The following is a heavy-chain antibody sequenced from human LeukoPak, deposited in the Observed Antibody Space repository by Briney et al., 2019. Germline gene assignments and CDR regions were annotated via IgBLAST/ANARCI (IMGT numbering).Heavy chain of an antibody. Sequence: GESLKISCKGSGYSFTSYWISWVRQMPGKGLEWMGRIDPSDSYTNYSPSFQGHVTISADKSISTAYLQWSSPKASDTAMYYCARHSADYDILTGYQAVDAFDIWGQGTMVTVSS. V-gene: IGHV5-10-1*01. CDR1: GYSFTSYW. J-gene: IGHJ3*02. CDR2: IDPSDSYT. D-gene: IGHD3-9*01. CDR3: ARHSADYDILTGYQAVDAFDI.